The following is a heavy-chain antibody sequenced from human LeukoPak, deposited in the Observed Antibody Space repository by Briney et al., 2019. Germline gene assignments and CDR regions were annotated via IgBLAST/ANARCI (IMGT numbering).Heavy chain of an antibody. CDR2: ISHDGSIE. D-gene: IGHD3-16*02. Sequence: GGSLRLSCAASGLTFSNNGMHWVRQAPGKGLEWVAVISHDGSIEKYADSVRGRFTISRDNSKKTLFLQMNSLRAEDTAVYYCARDGDDYVWGSYRNSNWFDPWGQGTLVTVSS. CDR3: ARDGDDYVWGSYRNSNWFDP. CDR1: GLTFSNNG. V-gene: IGHV3-30*03. J-gene: IGHJ5*02.